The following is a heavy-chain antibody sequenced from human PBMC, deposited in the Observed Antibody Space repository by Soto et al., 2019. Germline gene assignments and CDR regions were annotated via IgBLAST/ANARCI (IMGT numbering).Heavy chain of an antibody. J-gene: IGHJ5*02. V-gene: IGHV4-39*01. Sequence: SETLSLTCTVSGGSISSSSDYWGWIRQPPGKGLEWIGSIYYSGSTYYNPSLKSRVTISVDTSKNQFSLKLSSVTAADTAVYYCAVVRGWANWFDPWGQGTLVTVSS. CDR2: IYYSGST. D-gene: IGHD3-10*01. CDR1: GGSISSSSDY. CDR3: AVVRGWANWFDP.